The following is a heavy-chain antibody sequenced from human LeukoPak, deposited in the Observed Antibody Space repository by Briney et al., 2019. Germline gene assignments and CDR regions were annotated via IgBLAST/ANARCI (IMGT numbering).Heavy chain of an antibody. J-gene: IGHJ4*02. Sequence: GRSLRLSCAASGFTFSSYAMHWARQAPGKGLEWVAVISYDGSNKYYADSVKGRFTISRDNSKNTLYLQMNSLRAEDTAVYYCARPASDRKYYFDYWGQGTLVTVSS. CDR3: ARPASDRKYYFDY. V-gene: IGHV3-30-3*01. D-gene: IGHD1-14*01. CDR1: GFTFSSYA. CDR2: ISYDGSNK.